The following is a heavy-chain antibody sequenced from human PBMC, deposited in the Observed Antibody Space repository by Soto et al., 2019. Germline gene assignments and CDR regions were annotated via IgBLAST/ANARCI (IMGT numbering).Heavy chain of an antibody. D-gene: IGHD2-2*01. CDR3: FTYQLLSRYYYYGMDV. CDR1: GFTFSSYG. V-gene: IGHV3-30*03. Sequence: QVQLVESGGGVVQPGRSPRLSCAASGFTFSSYGMHWVRQAPGKGLEWVAVISYDGSNKYYADSVKGRFTISRDNSKNTLYLQMNSLRAEDTAVYYCFTYQLLSRYYYYGMDVWGQGTTVTVSS. J-gene: IGHJ6*02. CDR2: ISYDGSNK.